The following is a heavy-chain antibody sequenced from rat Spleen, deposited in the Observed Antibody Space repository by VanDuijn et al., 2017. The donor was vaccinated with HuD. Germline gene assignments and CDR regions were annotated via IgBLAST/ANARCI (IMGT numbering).Heavy chain of an antibody. CDR2: ISNDGGNA. D-gene: IGHD5-1*01. J-gene: IGHJ2*01. CDR3: ARHTLTGDSDY. Sequence: EVQLVESGGGSVQPGRSMKLSCAASGINFTNYYMAWVRQAPTKGLEWVASISNDGGNAYFRDSVKGRFTISRDNAKSTLYLQMDSLRSEDTATYYCARHTLTGDSDYWGQGVLVTVSS. CDR1: GINFTNYY. V-gene: IGHV5-25*01.